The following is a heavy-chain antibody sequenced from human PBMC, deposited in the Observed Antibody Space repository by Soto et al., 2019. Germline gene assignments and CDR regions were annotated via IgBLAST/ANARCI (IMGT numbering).Heavy chain of an antibody. CDR2: IIPIFGTA. J-gene: IGHJ6*02. D-gene: IGHD2-2*03. CDR1: GGTFSSYA. CDR3: ARDRVDIVVVPSAPERYYYGMDA. Sequence: QVQLVQSGAEVKKPGSSVKVSCKASGGTFSSYAISWVRQAPGQGLEWMGGIIPIFGTANYAQKFQGRVTITADESTSAAYMELSSLRSEDTAVYYCARDRVDIVVVPSAPERYYYGMDAWGQGTTVTVSS. V-gene: IGHV1-69*01.